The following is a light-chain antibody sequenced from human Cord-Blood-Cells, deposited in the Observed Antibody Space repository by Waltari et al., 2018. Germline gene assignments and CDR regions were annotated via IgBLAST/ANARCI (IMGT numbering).Light chain of an antibody. J-gene: IGLJ3*02. CDR1: SSDVGGYNY. V-gene: IGLV2-14*01. Sequence: QSALTQPASVSGSPGQSITISCPGTSSDVGGYNYVSWYQQHPGKAPKLMIYEVSKRPSGVSTRFSGSKSGNTASLTISGLQAEDEADYYCSSYTSSSTFVFGGGTKLTVL. CDR2: EVS. CDR3: SSYTSSSTFV.